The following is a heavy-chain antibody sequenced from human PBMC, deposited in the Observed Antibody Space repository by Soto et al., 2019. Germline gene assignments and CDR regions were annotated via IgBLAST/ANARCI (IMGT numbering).Heavy chain of an antibody. Sequence: SVKVSCKASGYTFTRYGISWVRQAPGQSLERMGWVSGYNGDTNYAQKYQDRVSMTIDTSTGTAYMELRSLTSDDTAIYYCAKNGQPPYYYYGMDVWGQGTTVTVSS. CDR2: VSGYNGDT. J-gene: IGHJ6*02. V-gene: IGHV1-18*01. D-gene: IGHD2-8*01. CDR1: GYTFTRYG. CDR3: AKNGQPPYYYYGMDV.